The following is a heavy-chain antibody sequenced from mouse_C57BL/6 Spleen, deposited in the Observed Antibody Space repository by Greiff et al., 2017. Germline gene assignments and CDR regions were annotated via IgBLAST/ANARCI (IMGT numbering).Heavy chain of an antibody. CDR3: ARSFTTVVFDY. CDR2: IYPGDGDT. J-gene: IGHJ2*01. D-gene: IGHD1-1*01. V-gene: IGHV1-80*01. Sequence: VQLQQSGAELVKPGASVKISCKASGYAFSSYWMNWVKQRPGKGLEWIGQIYPGDGDTNYNGKFKGKATLTADKSSSTAYMQLSSLTSEDSAVYFCARSFTTVVFDYWGQGTTLTVSS. CDR1: GYAFSSYW.